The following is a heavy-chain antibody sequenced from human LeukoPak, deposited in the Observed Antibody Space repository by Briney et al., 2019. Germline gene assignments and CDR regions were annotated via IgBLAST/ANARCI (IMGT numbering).Heavy chain of an antibody. D-gene: IGHD3-3*01. J-gene: IGHJ4*02. CDR3: ARRYTYYDFWSGYLGSYFDY. Sequence: SETLSLTCSVSGGSMDNYYWSWIRQAAGKGLEWIGRIYISGFTNYRPSLKGRVTLSVDSSKNQFSLRLNSVTAADTAVYYCARRYTYYDFWSGYLGSYFDYWGQGTLVTVSS. CDR1: GGSMDNYY. V-gene: IGHV4-4*07. CDR2: IYISGFT.